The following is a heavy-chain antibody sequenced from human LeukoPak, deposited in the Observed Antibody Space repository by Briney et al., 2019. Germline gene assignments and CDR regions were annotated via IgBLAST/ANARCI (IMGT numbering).Heavy chain of an antibody. CDR1: GFAFNNYG. CDR3: ARDPGGPDFFDF. CDR2: ISLDGSNQ. Sequence: PGGSLRLSCAASGFAFNNYGIHWVRQAPGKGLKWVTFISLDGSNQFYADSVKGRFTISRDSSKNMVYLQLSGLRPEDTAISYCARDPGGPDFFDFWGQGTLVTVSS. J-gene: IGHJ4*02. D-gene: IGHD4-23*01. V-gene: IGHV3-30*04.